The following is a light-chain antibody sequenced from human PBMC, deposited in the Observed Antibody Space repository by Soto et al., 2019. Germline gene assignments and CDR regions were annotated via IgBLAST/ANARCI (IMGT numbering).Light chain of an antibody. CDR1: SSDVGGYNY. CDR3: SSYTNSDTWV. V-gene: IGLV2-14*01. J-gene: IGLJ3*02. Sequence: QSALTQPASVSGSPGQSITISCTGTSSDVGGYNYVSWYQQHPGQVPKLTIYEVTNRPSGVSSRFSGSKSGNTASLTISGLQPEDEADYYFSSYTNSDTWVFGGGTKVTVL. CDR2: EVT.